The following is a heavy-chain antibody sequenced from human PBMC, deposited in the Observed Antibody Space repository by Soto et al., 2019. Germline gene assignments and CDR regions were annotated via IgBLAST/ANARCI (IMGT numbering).Heavy chain of an antibody. D-gene: IGHD3-10*01. CDR1: GYTFSDYY. CDR2: INPNSGGT. J-gene: IGHJ3*02. Sequence: ASVNVSCKASGYTFSDYYMHWVRQAPGLGLQRMGWINPNSGGTNYAQRFQGRVTMTWDTSISTAYMEVSRLSSDDTAVYYCARQISGASDAFDIWGQGTMVTVSS. CDR3: ARQISGASDAFDI. V-gene: IGHV1-2*02.